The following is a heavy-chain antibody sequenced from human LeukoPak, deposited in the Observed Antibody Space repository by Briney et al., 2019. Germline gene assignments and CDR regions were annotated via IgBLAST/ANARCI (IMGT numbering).Heavy chain of an antibody. CDR1: GFTFSSSG. CDR2: IWSDGSDT. V-gene: IGHV3-33*01. D-gene: IGHD6-13*01. Sequence: GGSLRLSCAASGFTFSSSGMHWVRQAPGKGLEWVAVIWSDGSDTHYADFVKGRFTISRDNSKTTLFLQMNSLQAEDTAVYYCARDRGSRWYGPIDYWGQGTLVTVSS. J-gene: IGHJ4*02. CDR3: ARDRGSRWYGPIDY.